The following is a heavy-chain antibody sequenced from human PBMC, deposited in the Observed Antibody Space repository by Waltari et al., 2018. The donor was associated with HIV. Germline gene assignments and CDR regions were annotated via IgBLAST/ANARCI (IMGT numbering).Heavy chain of an antibody. J-gene: IGHJ4*02. CDR2: IYGNGKT. CDR1: GFSVRTAY. CDR3: ARGYFKGLDC. D-gene: IGHD3-9*01. V-gene: IGHV3-53*01. Sequence: EVQLVQSGGDLIQPGWSLSLPCTAHGFSVRTAYMTLFRHAPGKGLEGVSIIYGNGKTYYADSVRCRFTISRDNSNNTLYLQMNSLKVEDTAFYYCARGYFKGLDCWGQGALVSVSS.